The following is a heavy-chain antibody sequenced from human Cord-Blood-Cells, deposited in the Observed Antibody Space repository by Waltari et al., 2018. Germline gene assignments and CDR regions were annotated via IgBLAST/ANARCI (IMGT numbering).Heavy chain of an antibody. Sequence: VQLVESGGGVVQPGESRRLSCAASGFTFSHTGSNWVRQAPGKGLGWVAYIRSDGSNINYADSVKGRFTISRDNSKNTLYLQMNSLRAEDTAVYYCATYSASRGFNYWGQGTLVTVSS. CDR2: IRSDGSNI. CDR1: GFTFSHTG. V-gene: IGHV3-30*02. D-gene: IGHD6-13*01. J-gene: IGHJ4*02. CDR3: ATYSASRGFNY.